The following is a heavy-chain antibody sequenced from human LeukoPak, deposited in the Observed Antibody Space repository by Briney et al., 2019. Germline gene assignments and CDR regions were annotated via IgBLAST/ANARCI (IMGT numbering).Heavy chain of an antibody. CDR1: GYTFSDNY. J-gene: IGHJ4*02. D-gene: IGHD1-26*01. V-gene: IGHV1-2*02. CDR2: INPNSGGT. Sequence: ASVKVSCKASGYTFSDNYMHWVRQAPGQGLEWMGWINPNSGGTNYAQKFQGRVSMTRDTSISTAYMELSRLRSDDTAVYYCAREDRQGALYGYWGQGTLVTVSS. CDR3: AREDRQGALYGY.